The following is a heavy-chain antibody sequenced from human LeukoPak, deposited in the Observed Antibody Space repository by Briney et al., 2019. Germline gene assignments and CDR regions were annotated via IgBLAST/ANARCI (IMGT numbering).Heavy chain of an antibody. CDR1: GYSFTSYW. CDR3: AGRGAVAGPRYYYYYYMDV. CDR2: IYPGDSDT. J-gene: IGHJ6*03. Sequence: GESLKISCKGSGYSFTSYWIGWVRQMPGKGLEWMGIIYPGDSDTRYSPSFQGQVTISADKSISTAYLQWSSLKASDTAMYYCAGRGAVAGPRYYYYYYMDVWGKGTTVTVSS. V-gene: IGHV5-51*01. D-gene: IGHD6-19*01.